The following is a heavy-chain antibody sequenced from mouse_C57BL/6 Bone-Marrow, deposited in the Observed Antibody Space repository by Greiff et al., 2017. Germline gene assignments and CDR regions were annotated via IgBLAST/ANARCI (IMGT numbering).Heavy chain of an antibody. CDR1: GYTFTSYG. J-gene: IGHJ2*01. V-gene: IGHV1-81*01. Sequence: QVQLQQSGAELARPGASVKLSCKASGYTFTSYGISWVKQRTGQGLAWIGEIYPRSGNTYYNEKFKGKATLTADKSSRTAYMELLSLKSDDAAVYFCARKGDYRSRGDYWGQGTTLTVSS. CDR2: IYPRSGNT. CDR3: ARKGDYRSRGDY. D-gene: IGHD1-1*01.